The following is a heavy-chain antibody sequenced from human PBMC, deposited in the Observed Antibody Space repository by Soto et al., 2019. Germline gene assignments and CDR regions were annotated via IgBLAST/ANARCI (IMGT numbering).Heavy chain of an antibody. D-gene: IGHD3-10*01. CDR3: AKVQYYYGSRAFDI. Sequence: TGGSLRLPCAASGFTFSSYANSWGRQAPGKGLEWVSAISGSGGSTYYADSVKGRFTISRDNSKNTLYLQMNSLRAEDTAVYYCAKVQYYYGSRAFDIWGQGTMVTVSS. V-gene: IGHV3-23*01. CDR2: ISGSGGST. J-gene: IGHJ3*02. CDR1: GFTFSSYA.